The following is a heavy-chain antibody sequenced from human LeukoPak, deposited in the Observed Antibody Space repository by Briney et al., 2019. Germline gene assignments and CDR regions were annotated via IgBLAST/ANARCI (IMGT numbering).Heavy chain of an antibody. CDR1: GYTFTSYD. J-gene: IGHJ5*02. CDR2: MNPNSGNT. Sequence: ASVKVSCKASGYTFTSYDINWVRQATGQGLEWMGWMNPNSGNTGYAQKFQGGVTMTRNTSISTAYMELSSLRSEDTAVYYCARPYCSSTSCLDFDPWGQGTLVTVSS. CDR3: ARPYCSSTSCLDFDP. V-gene: IGHV1-8*01. D-gene: IGHD2-2*01.